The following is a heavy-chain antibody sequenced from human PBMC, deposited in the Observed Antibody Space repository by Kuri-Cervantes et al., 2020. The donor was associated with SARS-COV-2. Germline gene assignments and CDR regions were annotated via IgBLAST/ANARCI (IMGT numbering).Heavy chain of an antibody. CDR3: ARQGDGGFRAVAGTTEWGY. Sequence: GSLRLSCTVSGGSISSYYWSWIRQPAGKGLEWIGRIYTSGSTNYNPSLKSRVTMSVDTSKNQFSLKLSSVTAADTAVYYCARQGDGGFRAVAGTTEWGYWGQGTLVTVSS. V-gene: IGHV4-4*07. J-gene: IGHJ4*02. CDR1: GGSISSYY. D-gene: IGHD6-19*01. CDR2: IYTSGST.